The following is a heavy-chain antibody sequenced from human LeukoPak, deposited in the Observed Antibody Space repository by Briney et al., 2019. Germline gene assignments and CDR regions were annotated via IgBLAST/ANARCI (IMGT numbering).Heavy chain of an antibody. V-gene: IGHV3-9*01. D-gene: IGHD2/OR15-2a*01. Sequence: PGGSLRLSFAASGFTFDGYAMHWVRQAPGKGLEWVSGISWNSGSIGYADSVKGRFTISRDNAKNSLYLQMNSLRAEDTALYYCAKGAYFYYYFDYWGQGTLVTVSS. CDR1: GFTFDGYA. J-gene: IGHJ4*02. CDR2: ISWNSGSI. CDR3: AKGAYFYYYFDY.